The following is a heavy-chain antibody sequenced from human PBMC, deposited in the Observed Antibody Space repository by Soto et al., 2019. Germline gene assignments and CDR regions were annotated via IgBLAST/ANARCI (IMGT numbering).Heavy chain of an antibody. Sequence: SLRLSCAASGFTFSSYSMNWVSQAPGKGLEWVSYISSSSTIYYADSVKGRFTISRDNAKNSLYLQMNSLRAEDTAVYYCAKGGGSSSLRYWGQGTLVTVSS. D-gene: IGHD6-13*01. CDR1: GFTFSSYS. J-gene: IGHJ4*02. V-gene: IGHV3-48*01. CDR3: AKGGGSSSLRY. CDR2: ISSSSTI.